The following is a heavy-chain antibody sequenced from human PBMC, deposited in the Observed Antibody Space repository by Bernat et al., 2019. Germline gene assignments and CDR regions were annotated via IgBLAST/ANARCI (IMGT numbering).Heavy chain of an antibody. Sequence: QVQLVESGGGVVQPGRSLRLSCAASGFTFSDYYMSWIRQAPGKGLEWVSYISSSSSYTNYADSVKGRFTISRDNAKNSLYLQMNSLRAEDTAVYYCARLLLTGYYGFDYWGQGTLVTVSS. CDR1: GFTFSDYY. D-gene: IGHD3-9*01. CDR2: ISSSSSYT. J-gene: IGHJ4*02. V-gene: IGHV3-11*05. CDR3: ARLLLTGYYGFDY.